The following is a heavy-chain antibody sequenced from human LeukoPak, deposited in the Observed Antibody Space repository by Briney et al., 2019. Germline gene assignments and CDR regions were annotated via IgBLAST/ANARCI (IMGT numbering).Heavy chain of an antibody. J-gene: IGHJ4*01. CDR1: GSSVSSGTYY. CDR3: ARGVLY. V-gene: IGHV4-61*01. D-gene: IGHD2-8*01. Sequence: SETLSLTCSVSGSSVSSGTYYWSWIRQPPGKGLEWIGNVHHSGITNYNSSLKSRVIISLDTSKNQFSLKLSSVTAADTALYYCARGVLYWGQGTLVTVS. CDR2: VHHSGIT.